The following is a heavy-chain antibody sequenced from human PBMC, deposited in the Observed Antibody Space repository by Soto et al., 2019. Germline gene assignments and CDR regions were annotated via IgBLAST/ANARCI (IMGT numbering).Heavy chain of an antibody. Sequence: ESGGGVVQPGRSLRLSCAASGFTFSSYAMHWVRQAPGKGLEWVAVISYDGSNKYYADSVKGRFTISRDNSKNTLYLQMNSLRAEDTAVYYCARVGPPWEEWELRWAVDYWGQGTLVTVSS. CDR1: GFTFSSYA. V-gene: IGHV3-30-3*01. D-gene: IGHD1-26*01. CDR2: ISYDGSNK. J-gene: IGHJ4*02. CDR3: ARVGPPWEEWELRWAVDY.